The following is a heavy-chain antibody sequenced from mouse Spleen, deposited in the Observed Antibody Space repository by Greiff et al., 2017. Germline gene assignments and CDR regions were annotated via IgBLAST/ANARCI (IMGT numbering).Heavy chain of an antibody. Sequence: QVQLQQPGAELVRPGSSVKLSCKASGYTFTSYWMHWVKQRPIQGLEWIGNIDPSDSETHYNQKFKDKATLTVDKSSSTAYMQLSSLTSEDSAVYYCARSSDGYSFAYWGQGTLVTVSA. CDR2: IDPSDSET. CDR3: ARSSDGYSFAY. D-gene: IGHD2-3*01. CDR1: GYTFTSYW. J-gene: IGHJ3*01. V-gene: IGHV1-52*01.